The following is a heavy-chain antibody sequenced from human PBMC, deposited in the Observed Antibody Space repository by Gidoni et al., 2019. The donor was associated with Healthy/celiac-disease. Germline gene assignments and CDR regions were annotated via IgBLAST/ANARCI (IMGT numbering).Heavy chain of an antibody. D-gene: IGHD2-2*01. CDR2: ISYDGSNK. CDR3: ARGGGIVVVPAAHFDY. V-gene: IGHV3-30-3*01. CDR1: GFTFIGYA. Sequence: QVHLVVSGGGLVQPGRSLRLSCAASGFTFIGYAMHWVRQAPGKGLEWVAVISYDGSNKDYADSVKGRFTISRDNSKNTLYLQMNSLRAEDTAVYYCARGGGIVVVPAAHFDYWGQGTLVTVSS. J-gene: IGHJ4*02.